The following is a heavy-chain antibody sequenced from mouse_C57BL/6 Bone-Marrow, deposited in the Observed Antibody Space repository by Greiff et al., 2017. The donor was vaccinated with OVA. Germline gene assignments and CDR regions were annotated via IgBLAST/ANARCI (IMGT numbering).Heavy chain of an antibody. Sequence: DAMLVESGGGLVKPGGSLKLSCAASGFTFSSYAMSWVRQTPEKRLEWVATISDGGSYTYYPDNVKGRFTISRDNAKNNLYLQMSHLKSEDTAMYYCARVGGTWTWFADWGQGTLVTVSA. J-gene: IGHJ3*01. V-gene: IGHV5-4*03. CDR1: GFTFSSYA. D-gene: IGHD1-1*02. CDR3: ARVGGTWTWFAD. CDR2: ISDGGSYT.